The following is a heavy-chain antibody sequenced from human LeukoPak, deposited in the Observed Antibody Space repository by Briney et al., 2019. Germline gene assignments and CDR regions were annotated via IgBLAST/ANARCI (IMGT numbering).Heavy chain of an antibody. CDR2: ISSSSSTI. D-gene: IGHD3-22*01. CDR3: ARVPPNYYDSSGYFDY. CDR1: GFTFSSYS. Sequence: GGSLRLSCTASGFTFSSYSMNWVRQAPGKGLEWVSYISSSSSTIYYADSVKGRFTISRDNAKNSLYLQMNSLRAEDTAVYYCARVPPNYYDSSGYFDYWGQGTLVTVSS. J-gene: IGHJ4*02. V-gene: IGHV3-48*04.